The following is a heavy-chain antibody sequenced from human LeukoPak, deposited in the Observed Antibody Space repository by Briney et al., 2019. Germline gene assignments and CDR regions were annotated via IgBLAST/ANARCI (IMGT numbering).Heavy chain of an antibody. D-gene: IGHD3-22*01. J-gene: IGHJ4*02. CDR3: ARAQVLDSSGYDDY. CDR2: IYPGDSDT. Sequence: GESLKISCKGSGYSFTSYWIGWVRQMPGKGLEWMGIIYPGDSDTRYSPSFQGQATISAAKSISTAYMQWSSLKASDTAMYYCARAQVLDSSGYDDYWGQGTLVTVSS. CDR1: GYSFTSYW. V-gene: IGHV5-51*01.